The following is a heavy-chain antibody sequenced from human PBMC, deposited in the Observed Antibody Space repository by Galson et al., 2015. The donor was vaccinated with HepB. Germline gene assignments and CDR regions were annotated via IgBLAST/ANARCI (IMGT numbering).Heavy chain of an antibody. D-gene: IGHD3-16*01. CDR1: GLTVSINC. V-gene: IGHV3-53*01. J-gene: IGHJ4*02. CDR3: ARGASDGGLFDY. Sequence: LSCAASGLTVSINCFSWVRQAPGKGLECVSLIYSGGSTHYAESVKGRFTISRDNSKDTLYLQMNSLRAEDTAVYYCARGASDGGLFDYWGQGALVTVSS. CDR2: IYSGGST.